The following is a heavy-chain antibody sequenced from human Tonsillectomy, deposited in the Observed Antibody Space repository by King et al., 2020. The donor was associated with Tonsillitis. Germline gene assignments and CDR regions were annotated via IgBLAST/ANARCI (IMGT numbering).Heavy chain of an antibody. CDR3: ARDLSDIVVVVAARLFDY. J-gene: IGHJ4*02. CDR1: GFTFSSYW. Sequence: VQLVESGGGLVQPGGSLRLSCAASGFTFSSYWMSWVRQAPGKGLEWVANIKQDGSEKYYVDSVKGRFTISSDNAKKSLYLQMNSLRAEDTAVYYCARDLSDIVVVVAARLFDYWGQGTLVTVSS. V-gene: IGHV3-7*04. D-gene: IGHD2-15*01. CDR2: IKQDGSEK.